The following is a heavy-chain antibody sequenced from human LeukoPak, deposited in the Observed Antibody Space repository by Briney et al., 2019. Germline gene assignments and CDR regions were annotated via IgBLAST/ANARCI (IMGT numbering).Heavy chain of an antibody. CDR1: GGSISSSSYY. V-gene: IGHV4-39*01. J-gene: IGHJ6*02. CDR2: IYYSGST. CDR3: AKEYYYDSSGYYRTYYYYYYGMDV. Sequence: PSETLSLTCTVSGGSISSSSYYWGWIRQPPGKGLEWIGSIYYSGSTYYNPSLKSRVTISVDTSKNQLSLKLSSVTAADTAVYYCAKEYYYDSSGYYRTYYYYYYGMDVWGQGTTVTVSS. D-gene: IGHD3-22*01.